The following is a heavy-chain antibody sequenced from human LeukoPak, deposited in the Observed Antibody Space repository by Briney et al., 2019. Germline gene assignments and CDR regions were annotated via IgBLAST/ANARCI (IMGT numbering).Heavy chain of an antibody. CDR1: GFTFSSYS. CDR3: ARDRGALAAAFDY. V-gene: IGHV3-21*01. Sequence: GGSLRLSCAASGFTFSSYSVNWVRQAPGKGLEWVSSISSSSSYIYYADSVKGRFTISRDNAKNSLYLQMNSLRAEDTAVYYCARDRGALAAAFDYWGQGTLVTVSS. D-gene: IGHD6-13*01. CDR2: ISSSSSYI. J-gene: IGHJ4*02.